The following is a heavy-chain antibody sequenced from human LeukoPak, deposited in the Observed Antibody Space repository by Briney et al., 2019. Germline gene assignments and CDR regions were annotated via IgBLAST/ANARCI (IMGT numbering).Heavy chain of an antibody. V-gene: IGHV4-34*01. CDR2: INHSGST. J-gene: IGHJ6*03. Sequence: SETLSLTCAVYGGSFSGYYWSWIRQPPGKGLEWIGEINHSGSTNYNPSLKSRVTISVDTSKNQFSLKLSSVTAADTAVYYCARGGDGLYYYYYYMDVWGKGTTVTISS. CDR1: GGSFSGYY. D-gene: IGHD5-24*01. CDR3: ARGGDGLYYYYYYMDV.